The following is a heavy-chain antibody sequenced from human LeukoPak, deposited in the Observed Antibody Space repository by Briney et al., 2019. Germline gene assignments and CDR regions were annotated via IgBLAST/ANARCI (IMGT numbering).Heavy chain of an antibody. Sequence: GGSLRLSCAASGFTFSSYAMSWVRQAPGKGLEWVSGISGSGGTTYYADAVKGRFTISRDNSKNTLYLQMNSLRAEDTAVYYCAKSNWNDRGYFDYWGQGTLVTVSS. CDR2: ISGSGGTT. D-gene: IGHD1-1*01. CDR1: GFTFSSYA. J-gene: IGHJ4*02. V-gene: IGHV3-23*01. CDR3: AKSNWNDRGYFDY.